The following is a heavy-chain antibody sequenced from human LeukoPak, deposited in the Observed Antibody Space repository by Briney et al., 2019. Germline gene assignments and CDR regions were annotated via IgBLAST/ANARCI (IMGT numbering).Heavy chain of an antibody. CDR2: INPSGGST. V-gene: IGHV1-46*01. CDR3: ARLYHSAGTGVDY. Sequence: ASVKVSCKASGYTYTSYYMHWVRQAPGQGLEWMGIINPSGGSTSYAQKFQGRVTMTRDTSTSTVYMELRSLRSDDTAAYYCARLYHSAGTGVDYWGQGTLVTVSS. D-gene: IGHD6-19*01. CDR1: GYTYTSYY. J-gene: IGHJ4*02.